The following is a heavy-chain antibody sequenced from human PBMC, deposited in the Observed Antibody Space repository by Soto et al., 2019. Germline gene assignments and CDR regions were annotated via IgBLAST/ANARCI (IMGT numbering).Heavy chain of an antibody. CDR3: ARGMGLRSDFDY. CDR2: ISYDGSNK. D-gene: IGHD3-16*01. J-gene: IGHJ4*02. Sequence: QMQLVESGGGVVQPGRSLRLSCAASGFTFSSYAMHWVRQAPGKGLEWVAVISYDGSNKYYADSVKGRFTISRDNSKNTLYLQMNSQRAEDTAVYYCARGMGLRSDFDYWGQGTLVTVSS. CDR1: GFTFSSYA. V-gene: IGHV3-30-3*01.